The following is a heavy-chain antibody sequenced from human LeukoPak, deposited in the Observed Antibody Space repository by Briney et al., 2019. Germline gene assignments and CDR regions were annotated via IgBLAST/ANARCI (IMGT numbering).Heavy chain of an antibody. CDR3: ARPSGWYRANWFDP. V-gene: IGHV4-34*01. D-gene: IGHD6-19*01. J-gene: IGHJ5*02. Sequence: SETLSLTCAVYGGSFSGYYWSWIRQPPGKGPEWIGEINHSGSTNYNPSLKSRVTISVDTSKNQFSLKLSSVTAADTAVYYCARPSGWYRANWFDPWGQGTLVTVSS. CDR1: GGSFSGYY. CDR2: INHSGST.